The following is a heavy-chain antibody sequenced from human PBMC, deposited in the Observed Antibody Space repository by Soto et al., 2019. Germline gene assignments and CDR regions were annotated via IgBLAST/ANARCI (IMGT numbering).Heavy chain of an antibody. Sequence: PSETLSLTCTVSGVSITFYFWSWIRQTPGKGLDWVGSISFSGTTDSNPSLKGRAAVSVDTAENPRSLSLNSGTSADTAVYFCVRAWRDGYKRYFEFRGQGKQVTVSS. CDR3: VRAWRDGYKRYFEF. D-gene: IGHD5-12*01. CDR2: ISFSGTT. CDR1: GVSITFYF. V-gene: IGHV4-59*13. J-gene: IGHJ4*01.